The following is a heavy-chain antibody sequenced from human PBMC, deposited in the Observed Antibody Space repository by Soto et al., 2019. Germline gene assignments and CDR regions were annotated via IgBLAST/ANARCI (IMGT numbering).Heavy chain of an antibody. J-gene: IGHJ5*02. D-gene: IGHD6-19*01. V-gene: IGHV4-39*01. Sequence: SETLSLTSTVAGGSIISISYCWGWIRQHPGKGLEWIGSIYYSGRTYYNPSLKSRVTISVDTSKNQFSLKLSSVTAADTAVYYCARHFSRWCSSGWYRGWFDPWGQGTLVTVSS. CDR1: GGSIISISYC. CDR2: IYYSGRT. CDR3: ARHFSRWCSSGWYRGWFDP.